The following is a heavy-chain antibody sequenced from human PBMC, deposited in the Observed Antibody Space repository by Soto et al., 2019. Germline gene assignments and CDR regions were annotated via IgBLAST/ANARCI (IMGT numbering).Heavy chain of an antibody. CDR1: GFTFSSCA. CDR2: ISVNGGST. Sequence: EVQLLESGGGLVQAGGSLRVSCAASGFTFSSCAMGWVRQAPGKGLEWVSSISVNGGSTYYADSVKGRFTISRDNSKNILYLHMISLRAEDTAVYYCAKERNGWDSSRSDSWGQGTLVTVSS. J-gene: IGHJ4*02. D-gene: IGHD6-19*01. V-gene: IGHV3-23*01. CDR3: AKERNGWDSSRSDS.